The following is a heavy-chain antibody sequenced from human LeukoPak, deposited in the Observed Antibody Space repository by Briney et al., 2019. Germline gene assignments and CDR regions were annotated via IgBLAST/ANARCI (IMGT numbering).Heavy chain of an antibody. CDR2: ISWNSGSI. Sequence: GGSLRLSCAASGFTFDDYAMHWVRQAPGKGLEWVSGISWNSGSIGYADSVKGRFTISRDNAKNSLYLQMNSLRAEDTALYYCARSHYYDGSGYNDYWGQGTLVTVSS. D-gene: IGHD3-22*01. CDR1: GFTFDDYA. CDR3: ARSHYYDGSGYNDY. V-gene: IGHV3-9*01. J-gene: IGHJ4*02.